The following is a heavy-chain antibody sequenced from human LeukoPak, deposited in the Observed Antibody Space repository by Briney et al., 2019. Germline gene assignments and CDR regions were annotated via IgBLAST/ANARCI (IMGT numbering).Heavy chain of an antibody. Sequence: ASVKVSCKASGYIFTDYYMHWVRQAPGQELGWMGRINPNSGGTNYAQKFQGRVTMTRDTSISTAYTELSSLRSEDTATYYCARDPPLPGSSSSGEFDYWGQGTLVTVSS. V-gene: IGHV1/OR15-1*02. CDR2: INPNSGGT. J-gene: IGHJ4*02. CDR1: GYIFTDYY. CDR3: ARDPPLPGSSSSGEFDY. D-gene: IGHD6-6*01.